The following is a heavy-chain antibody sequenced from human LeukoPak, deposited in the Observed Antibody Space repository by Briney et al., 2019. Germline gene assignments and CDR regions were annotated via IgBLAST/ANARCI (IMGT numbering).Heavy chain of an antibody. CDR3: ARGMPATAIRPYFDS. D-gene: IGHD2-2*02. Sequence: PGGSLRLSCAASGFTLTNNYMTWVPQAPGKGLECVSVIYASGSTFYADSVKGRFTISRDSSKNTLYLQMDSLRAEDTAVYYCARGMPATAIRPYFDSWDQGTLVTVSS. CDR1: GFTLTNNY. J-gene: IGHJ4*02. CDR2: IYASGST. V-gene: IGHV3-66*01.